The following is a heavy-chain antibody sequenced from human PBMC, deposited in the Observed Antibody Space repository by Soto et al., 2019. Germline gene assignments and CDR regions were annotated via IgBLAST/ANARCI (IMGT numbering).Heavy chain of an antibody. Sequence: PSETLSLTCSVSGVSMNDYYWSWFRQTAAGELEWIGRIFTNGNTNYNPSLRGRLTMSVDTSTNQVSLRLPSVTAADTAVYYCASGPLVSRYYGLNVWGQGTTVTVSS. CDR2: IFTNGNT. CDR1: GVSMNDYY. CDR3: ASGPLVSRYYGLNV. D-gene: IGHD1-20*01. V-gene: IGHV4-4*07. J-gene: IGHJ6*02.